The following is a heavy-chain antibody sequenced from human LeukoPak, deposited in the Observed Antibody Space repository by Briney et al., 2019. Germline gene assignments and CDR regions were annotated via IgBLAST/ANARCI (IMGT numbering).Heavy chain of an antibody. CDR2: ISAYNGNT. CDR1: GYASTSYG. D-gene: IGHD4-17*01. V-gene: IGHV1-18*01. J-gene: IGHJ6*03. CDR3: ARVVLGDYGNYYYYMDV. Sequence: ASVKVSCKASGYASTSYGISWVRQAPGQGLEWMGWISAYNGNTNYAQKLQGRVTMTTDTSTSTAYMELRSLRCDATGVYYCARVVLGDYGNYYYYMDVWGKGTTVTVSS.